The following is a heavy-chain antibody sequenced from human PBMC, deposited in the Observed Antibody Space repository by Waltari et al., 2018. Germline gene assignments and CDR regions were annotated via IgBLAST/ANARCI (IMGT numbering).Heavy chain of an antibody. CDR3: ARGLGDY. V-gene: IGHV3-74*01. CDR2: INSDGSLI. D-gene: IGHD3-16*01. J-gene: IGHJ4*02. Sequence: EVQLVESGGGLVQFGGSLRLSCAACGFTFSSNWMPWVGQGSGKGLGGVSRINSDGSLISYADSVKGRFTISRDNAKNTLYLQTNSLRGEDTAVYYCARGLGDYWGQGTLVTVSS. CDR1: GFTFSSNW.